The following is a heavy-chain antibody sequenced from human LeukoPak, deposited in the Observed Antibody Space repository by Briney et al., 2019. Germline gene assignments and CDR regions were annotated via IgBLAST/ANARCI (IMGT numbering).Heavy chain of an antibody. V-gene: IGHV4-31*03. CDR1: GGSISSGGYY. CDR2: IYYSGST. Sequence: PSETLSLTSTVSGGSISSGGYYWSWIRQHPGKGLEWIGYIYYSGSTYYNPSLKSRVTISVDTSKNQFSLKLSSVTAADTAVYYCARVTGDSSGYPDYWGQGTLVTVSS. CDR3: ARVTGDSSGYPDY. J-gene: IGHJ4*02. D-gene: IGHD3-22*01.